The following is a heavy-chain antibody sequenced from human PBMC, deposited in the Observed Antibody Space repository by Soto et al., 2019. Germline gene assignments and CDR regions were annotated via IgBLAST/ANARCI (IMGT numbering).Heavy chain of an antibody. D-gene: IGHD3-16*01. Sequence: QVQLQESGPGLVKPSQTLSLTCTVSGGPINSGDYYCAWVRQPPGKGLEWLGYIHDTGSTYYNPSLKRRLMISIDTSKNQFFLNLNSVTAADTAVYFCAREDEGGFDFWGQGTLVTASS. CDR1: GGPINSGDYY. CDR2: IHDTGST. CDR3: AREDEGGFDF. V-gene: IGHV4-30-4*01. J-gene: IGHJ4*02.